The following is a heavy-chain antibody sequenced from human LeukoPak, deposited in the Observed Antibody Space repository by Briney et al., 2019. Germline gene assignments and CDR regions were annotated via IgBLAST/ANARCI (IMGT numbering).Heavy chain of an antibody. CDR1: GYTFNVFY. D-gene: IGHD4-11*01. CDR2: INPNSGGT. Sequence: ASVKVSGKASGYTFNVFYSHWVRQAPGQGLEWMGWINPNSGGTNYAQKFQGRVTMTRDTSISTAYMELSRLRSDDTAVYYCARWRATVTTPDSWGQGTLVTVSS. J-gene: IGHJ4*02. V-gene: IGHV1-2*02. CDR3: ARWRATVTTPDS.